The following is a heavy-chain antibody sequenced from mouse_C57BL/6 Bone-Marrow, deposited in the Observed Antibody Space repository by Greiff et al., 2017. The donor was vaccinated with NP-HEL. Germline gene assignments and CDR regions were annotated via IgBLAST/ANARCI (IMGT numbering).Heavy chain of an antibody. CDR1: GFTFSSYG. CDR2: ISSGGSYT. J-gene: IGHJ2*01. V-gene: IGHV5-6*01. Sequence: EVQLVESGGDLVKPGGSLKLSCAASGFTFSSYGMSWVRQTPDKRLEWVATISSGGSYTYYPDSVKGRFTISRDNAKNTLYLQMSSLKSEDTAMYYCARRDLFITTVVAHFDYWGQGTTLTVS. D-gene: IGHD1-1*01. CDR3: ARRDLFITTVVAHFDY.